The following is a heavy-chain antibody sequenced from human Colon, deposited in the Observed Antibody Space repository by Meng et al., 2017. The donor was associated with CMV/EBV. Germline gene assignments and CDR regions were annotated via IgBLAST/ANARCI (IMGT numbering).Heavy chain of an antibody. D-gene: IGHD6-19*01. Sequence: SETLSLTCSVSGGSVNSRSYYWTWILQPPGKGLEWIGYVSYSGNTNYNPSLKSRLTIEVDTSRNQFSLKLTSVSAADTAMYYCAREASGWSTGVDNWGQGTLVTVSS. CDR3: AREASGWSTGVDN. CDR2: VSYSGNT. CDR1: GGSVNSRSYY. J-gene: IGHJ4*02. V-gene: IGHV4-61*01.